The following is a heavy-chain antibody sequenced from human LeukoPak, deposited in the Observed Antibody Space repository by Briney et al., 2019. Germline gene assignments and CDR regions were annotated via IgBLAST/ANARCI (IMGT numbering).Heavy chain of an antibody. D-gene: IGHD1-26*01. CDR1: GFTFGDYA. J-gene: IGHJ4*02. Sequence: PGGSLRLSCTASGFTFGDYAMSWVRQAPGKGLEWVAVISYDGSNKYYADSVKGRFTISRDNSKNTLYLLMNSLRAEDTAVYYCAKDLIATGLYYFDYWGQGTLVTVSS. CDR2: ISYDGSNK. V-gene: IGHV3-30*04. CDR3: AKDLIATGLYYFDY.